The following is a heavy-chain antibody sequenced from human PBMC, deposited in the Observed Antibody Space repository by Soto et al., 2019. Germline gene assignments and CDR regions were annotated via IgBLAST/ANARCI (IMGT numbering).Heavy chain of an antibody. CDR2: IYWDDDK. CDR3: AHRRELNFEY. CDR1: GVSLRPRGVG. V-gene: IGHV2-5*02. Sequence: SGATVANPTQTLTLTRTLSGVSLRPRGVGVGWIRQHTGMVLEWLAPIYWDDDKRYSPSLKSRLTITKDNSKDQVVITMTNMDLVDTATYYCAHRRELNFEYWGQGALVTVSS. D-gene: IGHD1-26*01. J-gene: IGHJ4*02.